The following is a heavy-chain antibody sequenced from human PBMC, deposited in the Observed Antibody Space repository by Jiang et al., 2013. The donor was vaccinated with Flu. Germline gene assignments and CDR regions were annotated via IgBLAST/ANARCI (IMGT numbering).Heavy chain of an antibody. Sequence: VQLLESGGGLVQPGGSLRLSCAASGFTFSSNAMSWVRQAPGKGLEWVSGISGGGESTYHADSVKGRFTISRDNSKSTLSLQMNSLRAEDTAVYYCAKLGDYFDSSGFFDSWGQGTRGHRLL. J-gene: IGHJ4*02. CDR3: AKLGDYFDSSGFFDS. CDR2: ISGGGEST. V-gene: IGHV3-23*01. D-gene: IGHD3-22*01. CDR1: GFTFSSNA.